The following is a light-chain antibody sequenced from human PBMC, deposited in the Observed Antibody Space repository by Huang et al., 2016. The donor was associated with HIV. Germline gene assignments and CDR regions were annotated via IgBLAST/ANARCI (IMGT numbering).Light chain of an antibody. CDR1: QTIDKH. V-gene: IGKV1-39*01. J-gene: IGKJ1*01. CDR2: VAS. Sequence: DIQMTQSPSSLSASVGDRVTITCRASQTIDKHLNWYQQKPGKAPKLLISVASSLQSGVRSRFSGGGSGTFFTLTINGLQPEDSASYYCQQGYVTPWTFGQGTKVEIK. CDR3: QQGYVTPWT.